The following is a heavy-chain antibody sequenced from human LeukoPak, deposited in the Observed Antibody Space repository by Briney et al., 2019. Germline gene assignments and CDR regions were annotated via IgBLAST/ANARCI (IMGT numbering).Heavy chain of an antibody. CDR3: AKTYYYDSSGYYYYDAFDI. J-gene: IGHJ3*02. Sequence: GGSLRLSCAASGFTFSSYAMSWVRQAPGKGLEWVSAISGSGGSTYYADSVKGRLTISRDNSKNTLYLQMNSLRAEDTAVYYCAKTYYYDSSGYYYYDAFDIWGQGTMVTVSS. D-gene: IGHD3-22*01. V-gene: IGHV3-23*01. CDR2: ISGSGGST. CDR1: GFTFSSYA.